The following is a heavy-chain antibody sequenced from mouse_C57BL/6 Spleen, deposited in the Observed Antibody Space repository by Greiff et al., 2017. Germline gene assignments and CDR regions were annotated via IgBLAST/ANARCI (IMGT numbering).Heavy chain of an antibody. CDR2: IHPNSGST. CDR1: GYTFTSYW. CDR3: ENDYDGGYWYVDV. V-gene: IGHV1-64*01. D-gene: IGHD2-4*01. Sequence: QVQLQQPGAELVKPGASVKLSCKASGYTFTSYWMHWVKQRPGQGLEWIGMIHPNSGSTNYNEKFKSKATLPLDKSSSTAYMQLRSLASEDSAVYYCENDYDGGYWYVDVWGTGTTVTVSS. J-gene: IGHJ1*03.